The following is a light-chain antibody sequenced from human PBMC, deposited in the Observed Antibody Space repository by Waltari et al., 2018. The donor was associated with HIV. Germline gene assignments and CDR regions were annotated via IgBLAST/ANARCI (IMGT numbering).Light chain of an antibody. Sequence: QAVLTQPSSLSASPGTSASLTCTLRSDINVGTYRIYWYQQKPGSPPQYLLRYKSDSDKQQGSGVPRRFSGSKDASANAGILLISGLQSEDEADYYCVIWHSSAYVFGTGTKVTVL. CDR1: SDINVGTYR. J-gene: IGLJ1*01. V-gene: IGLV5-45*03. CDR2: YKSDSDK. CDR3: VIWHSSAYV.